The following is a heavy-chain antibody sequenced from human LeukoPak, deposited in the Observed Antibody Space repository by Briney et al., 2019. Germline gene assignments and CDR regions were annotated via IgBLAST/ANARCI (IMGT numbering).Heavy chain of an antibody. J-gene: IGHJ4*02. CDR3: ARSFARDSYILTGYNIADY. V-gene: IGHV1-18*01. D-gene: IGHD3-9*01. CDR2: VSAYDANT. Sequence: ASVKVSCKASGYIFTNYGISWVRQAPGQGVEWMGWVSAYDANTNYAQKLQGRLTMTTDRSTSTAYMELRSLRSDDTAMYYCARSFARDSYILTGYNIADYWGQGTLVTVSS. CDR1: GYIFTNYG.